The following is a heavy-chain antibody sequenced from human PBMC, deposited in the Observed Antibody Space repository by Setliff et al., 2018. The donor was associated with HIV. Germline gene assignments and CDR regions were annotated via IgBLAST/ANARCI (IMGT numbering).Heavy chain of an antibody. CDR2: IDWDDDK. V-gene: IGHV2-70*04. Sequence: SGPTLVNPTQTLTLTCTFSGFSLSTSGMRVTWIRQPPGKALEWLARIDWDDDKFYSTSLKTRLTISKDTSKNQVVLTMTNMDPVDTATYYCARGPYGPPGAFDIWGQGTMVTVSS. CDR3: ARGPYGPPGAFDI. J-gene: IGHJ3*02. D-gene: IGHD3-10*01. CDR1: GFSLSTSGMR.